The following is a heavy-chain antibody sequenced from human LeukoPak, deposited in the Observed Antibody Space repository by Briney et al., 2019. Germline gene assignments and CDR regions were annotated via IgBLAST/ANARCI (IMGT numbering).Heavy chain of an antibody. J-gene: IGHJ4*02. V-gene: IGHV3-74*01. D-gene: IGHD1-26*01. Sequence: GGSLRLSCAASGSAFSSYVLHWVRQAPGKGLVWVSRINSDGGDISYADSVKGRFTISRDNAKNTVYLQMNSLRAEDTAVYYCARGSLGDGSLLIDYWGQGTLVTVSS. CDR3: ARGSLGDGSLLIDY. CDR2: INSDGGDI. CDR1: GSAFSSYV.